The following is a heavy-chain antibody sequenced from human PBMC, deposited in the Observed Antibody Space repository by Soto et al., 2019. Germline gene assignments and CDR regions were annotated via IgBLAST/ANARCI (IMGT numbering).Heavy chain of an antibody. CDR2: MYFGGSF. J-gene: IGHJ5*02. Sequence: QMQLQASGPGLVKPSETLSLTCNVSGASVSHGYWSWIRQPPGKALEWIGFMYFGGSFNYNPSLTGRATQAVETSKNQSSMKLTSVTASDTAVYYCARSYYDSTGFAVDPWGQGTLVTVSS. D-gene: IGHD3-22*01. CDR1: GASVSHGY. V-gene: IGHV4-59*02. CDR3: ARSYYDSTGFAVDP.